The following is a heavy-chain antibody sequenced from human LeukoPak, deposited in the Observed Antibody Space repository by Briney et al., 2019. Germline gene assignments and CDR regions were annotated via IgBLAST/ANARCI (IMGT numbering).Heavy chain of an antibody. V-gene: IGHV4-59*01. CDR1: GGSISSYY. Sequence: SETLSLTCTVSGGSISSYYWSWIRQPPGKGLEWIGYIYYSGSTNYNPSLKSRVTISVDTSKNQFSLKLSSVTAADTAVYYCARAADYYDTNFDYWGQGTLVTVSS. J-gene: IGHJ4*02. CDR3: ARAADYYDTNFDY. CDR2: IYYSGST. D-gene: IGHD3-22*01.